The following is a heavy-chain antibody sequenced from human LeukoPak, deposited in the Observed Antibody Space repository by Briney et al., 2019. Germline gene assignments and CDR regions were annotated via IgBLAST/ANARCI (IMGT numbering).Heavy chain of an antibody. D-gene: IGHD1-1*01. CDR1: GFTFSSYA. Sequence: GESLRLSCAASGFTFSSYAMHWVRQAPGKGLEWVAVISYDGSNKYYADSMKGRFTISRDNSKNTLYLQMNSLRAEDTAVYYCAKARTTGYDDLFDYWGQGTLVTVSS. CDR3: AKARTTGYDDLFDY. J-gene: IGHJ4*02. V-gene: IGHV3-30-3*01. CDR2: ISYDGSNK.